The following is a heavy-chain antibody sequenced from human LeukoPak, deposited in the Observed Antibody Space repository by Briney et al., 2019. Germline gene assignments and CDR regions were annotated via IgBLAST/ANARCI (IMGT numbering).Heavy chain of an antibody. CDR3: ARDRGYCSGGSCSRPLDY. J-gene: IGHJ4*02. D-gene: IGHD2-15*01. V-gene: IGHV4-38-2*02. CDR1: GYSISSGYY. Sequence: SETLSLTCTVSGYSISSGYYWGWIRQPPGKGLEWIGIIYHSGSTYYNPSLKSRVTISVDTSKNQFSLKLSSVTAADTAVYYCARDRGYCSGGSCSRPLDYWGQGTLVTVSS. CDR2: IYHSGST.